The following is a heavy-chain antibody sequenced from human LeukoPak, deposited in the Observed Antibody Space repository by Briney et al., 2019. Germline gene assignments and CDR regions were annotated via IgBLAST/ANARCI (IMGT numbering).Heavy chain of an antibody. CDR1: GFTLSDCY. CDR2: ISSSGNTI. V-gene: IGHV3-11*01. CDR3: ARALYDYSDWLY. D-gene: IGHD4-11*01. Sequence: GGSLRLSCAASGFTLSDCYMSWIRQAPGKGLEWVSYISSSGNTIYYADSVKGRFTISRDNAKNSLYLQMNSLRAEDTAVYYCARALYDYSDWLYWGQGTLVTVSS. J-gene: IGHJ4*02.